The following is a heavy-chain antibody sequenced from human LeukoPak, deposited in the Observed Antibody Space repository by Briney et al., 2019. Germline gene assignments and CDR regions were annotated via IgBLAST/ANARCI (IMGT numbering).Heavy chain of an antibody. CDR1: GFTVSSNY. V-gene: IGHV3-53*05. CDR3: AREGQLAIGGFDY. CDR2: IYSGGST. J-gene: IGHJ4*02. D-gene: IGHD6-6*01. Sequence: PGGSLRLSCAASGFTVSSNYMSWVRQAPGKGLEWVSVIYSGGSTYYADSVKGRFTISRDNSKNTLYLQMNSLRAEDTAVYYCAREGQLAIGGFDYWGQGTLVTVSS.